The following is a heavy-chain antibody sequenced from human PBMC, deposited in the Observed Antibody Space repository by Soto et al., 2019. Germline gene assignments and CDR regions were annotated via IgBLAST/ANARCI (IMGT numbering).Heavy chain of an antibody. V-gene: IGHV4-59*08. CDR2: IYYSGST. D-gene: IGHD2-2*01. Sequence: ETLSLTCTVSGGSISSYYWSWIRQPPGKGLEWIGYIYYSGSTDYNPSLKSRVTISVDTSKNQFSLKLSSVTAADTAVYYCARLGCSSTSCYAGGGYYYYYMDVWGKGTTVTVSS. CDR3: ARLGCSSTSCYAGGGYYYYYMDV. J-gene: IGHJ6*03. CDR1: GGSISSYY.